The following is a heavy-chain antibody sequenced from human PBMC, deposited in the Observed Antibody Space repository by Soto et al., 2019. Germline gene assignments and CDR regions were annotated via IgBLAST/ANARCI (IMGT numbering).Heavy chain of an antibody. Sequence: PGESLKISCKGSGYSFTSYWIGWVRQIPRKRLERMGIIYPGDSDTRYSPSLQGQVTISADKSISTPSLQWSSLKASDTAMYYCARNFPDSWTGGGYYYGMDVWGQGTTVTVSS. D-gene: IGHD1-20*01. J-gene: IGHJ6*02. CDR2: IYPGDSDT. CDR1: GYSFTSYW. CDR3: ARNFPDSWTGGGYYYGMDV. V-gene: IGHV5-51*01.